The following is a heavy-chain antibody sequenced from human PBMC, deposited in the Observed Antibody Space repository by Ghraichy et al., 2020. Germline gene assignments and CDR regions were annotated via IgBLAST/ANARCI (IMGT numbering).Heavy chain of an antibody. J-gene: IGHJ6*02. CDR3: AKGSTSAKDYYGMDV. CDR2: ISAIGATP. D-gene: IGHD2/OR15-2a*01. CDR1: GFTFTSHA. V-gene: IGHV3-23*01. Sequence: GGSLRLSCVASGFTFTSHAITWVRQAPGKGLEWVSSISAIGATPYYGPSASGRFTISKDNTKTTVYLQLNSLRAEDTAIFFCAKGSTSAKDYYGMDVWGQGTMVTVS.